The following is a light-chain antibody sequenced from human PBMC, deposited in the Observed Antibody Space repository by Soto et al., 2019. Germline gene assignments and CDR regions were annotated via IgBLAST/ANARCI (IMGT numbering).Light chain of an antibody. Sequence: SVLTQSPSVSAAPGQKVTISCSGSSSNIGNNYVSWYQQLPGTAPKLLIYDNNKRPSGIPDRFSGSKSGTSGTLDITGLQTGDEADYYCATWDGSLPGEVFGGGTKVPS. CDR1: SSNIGNNY. J-gene: IGLJ2*01. CDR3: ATWDGSLPGEV. V-gene: IGLV1-51*01. CDR2: DNN.